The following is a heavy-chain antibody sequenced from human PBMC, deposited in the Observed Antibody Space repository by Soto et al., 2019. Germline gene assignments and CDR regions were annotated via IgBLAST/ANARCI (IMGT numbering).Heavy chain of an antibody. CDR1: GFTFSSYA. D-gene: IGHD2-21*02. CDR2: ISGSGGST. Sequence: EVQLLESGGGLVQLGGSLRLSCAASGFTFSSYAMSWVRQAPGKGLEWVSAISGSGGSTYYADSVKGRFTISRDNSKNTLYLQMNSLRAEDTAVYYCAKDWTNCGGDCYGGYFDYWGQGTLVTVSS. J-gene: IGHJ4*02. V-gene: IGHV3-23*01. CDR3: AKDWTNCGGDCYGGYFDY.